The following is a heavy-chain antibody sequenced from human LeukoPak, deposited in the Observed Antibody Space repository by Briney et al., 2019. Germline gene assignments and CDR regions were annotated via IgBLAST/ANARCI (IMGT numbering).Heavy chain of an antibody. CDR2: IKQDGSEK. D-gene: IGHD6-19*01. J-gene: IGHJ4*02. CDR3: ARVACSSGCVFDY. V-gene: IGHV3-7*01. Sequence: PGGSLRLSCAASGFTFSSYWMTCVRQAPGKGLEWVANIKQDGSEKYYVDSVKGRFTISRDNAKNSLYLQMNSLRAEDTAVYYCARVACSSGCVFDYWGQGTLVTVSS. CDR1: GFTFSSYW.